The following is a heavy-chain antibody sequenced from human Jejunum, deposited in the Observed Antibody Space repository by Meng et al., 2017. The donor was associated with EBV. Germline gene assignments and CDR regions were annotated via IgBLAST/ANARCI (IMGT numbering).Heavy chain of an antibody. CDR1: GGSINSKNW. D-gene: IGHD2/OR15-2a*01. J-gene: IGHJ4*02. V-gene: IGHV4-4*02. CDR2: IDHSGST. Sequence: QVQLQESGPGLVQPSXXLSLTCTVSGGSINSKNWWPWVRQAPGKGLEWVGEIDHSGSTHYNPSLKSRVTISLGTSMNQFSLELTSPTAADTAVYYCARDSQYLARGYFDYWGQGALVTVSS. CDR3: ARDSQYLARGYFDY.